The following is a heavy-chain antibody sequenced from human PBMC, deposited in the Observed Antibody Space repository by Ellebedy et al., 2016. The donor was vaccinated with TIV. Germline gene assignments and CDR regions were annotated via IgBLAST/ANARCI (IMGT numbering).Heavy chain of an antibody. CDR1: GFNFNTYG. CDR3: ARGSSSRGYFDS. CDR2: ISHDGSNK. V-gene: IGHV3-30*03. Sequence: GESLKISXAASGFNFNTYGMHWVRQAPGKGLEWVALISHDGSNKYHADSVKGRFTISRDDSKNTLYLQMNTLRSEDTAVYFCARGSSSRGYFDSWGQGTLVTVSS. D-gene: IGHD6-13*01. J-gene: IGHJ4*02.